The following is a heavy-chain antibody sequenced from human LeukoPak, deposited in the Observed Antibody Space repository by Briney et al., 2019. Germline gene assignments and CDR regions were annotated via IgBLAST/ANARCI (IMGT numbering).Heavy chain of an antibody. D-gene: IGHD2-2*01. V-gene: IGHV4-39*01. CDR3: ATQTGSTSGLIYAGFDP. CDR2: IYYSGST. CDR1: GGSISSSSYY. J-gene: IGHJ5*02. Sequence: SETLSLTCTVSGGSISSSSYYWGWIRQPPGKGLEWIGSIYYSGSTYYNPSLKSRVTISVDTSKNQFSLKLSSVTAADTAVYYCATQTGSTSGLIYAGFDPWGQGTLVTVSS.